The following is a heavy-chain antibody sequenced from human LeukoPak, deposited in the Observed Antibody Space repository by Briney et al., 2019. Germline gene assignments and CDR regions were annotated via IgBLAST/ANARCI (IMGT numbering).Heavy chain of an antibody. CDR2: FYTSGST. J-gene: IGHJ4*02. D-gene: IGHD3-9*01. CDR1: GGSISSGSYY. V-gene: IGHV4-61*02. Sequence: SETLSLTCTVSGGSISSGSYYWSWIRQPAGKGLEWIGRFYTSGSTNYNPSLKSRVTISVDTSKNQFSLKLSSVTAADTAVYYCARSPSHYDILTGYFPTYFDYWGQGTLVTVSS. CDR3: ARSPSHYDILTGYFPTYFDY.